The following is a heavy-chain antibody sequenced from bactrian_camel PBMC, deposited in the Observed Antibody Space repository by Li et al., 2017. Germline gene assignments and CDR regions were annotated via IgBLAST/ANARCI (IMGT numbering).Heavy chain of an antibody. V-gene: IGHV3S40*01. CDR2: ISTSGKST. CDR1: GFSFSNYP. D-gene: IGHD6*01. Sequence: DVQLVESGGGLVQPGGSLRLSCAASGFSFSNYPMAWVRQAPGKGLEWVSGISTSGKSTYYSDSVKDRFTISRDNAKNQVYLQMNSLKPEDTAMYYCAVRRGISSACPETSSRNYWGPGTQVTVS. J-gene: IGHJ4*01. CDR3: AVRRGISSACPETSSRNY.